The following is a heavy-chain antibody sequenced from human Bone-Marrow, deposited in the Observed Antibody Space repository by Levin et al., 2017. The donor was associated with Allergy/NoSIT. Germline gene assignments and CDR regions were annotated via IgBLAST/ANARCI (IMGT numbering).Heavy chain of an antibody. CDR1: VFTVSSNY. J-gene: IGHJ3*02. CDR2: IYSGGST. D-gene: IGHD2-2*01. Sequence: PGGSLRLSCVASVFTVSSNYMNWVRQAPGKGLEWVSVIYSGGSTYYADSVKGRFTISRDNSKNTLYLQMSSLRAEDTAVYYCATDRAYCSNTTCYLPDAFDIWGQGTMVTVSS. V-gene: IGHV3-66*01. CDR3: ATDRAYCSNTTCYLPDAFDI.